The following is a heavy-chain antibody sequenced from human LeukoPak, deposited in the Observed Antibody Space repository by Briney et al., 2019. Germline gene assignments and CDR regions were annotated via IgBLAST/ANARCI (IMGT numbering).Heavy chain of an antibody. D-gene: IGHD4-17*01. J-gene: IGHJ6*02. CDR1: GGSFSGYY. Sequence: KPSETLSLTCAVYGGSFSGYYWSWIRQPPGKGLEWIGEINHSGSTNYNPSLKSRVTISVDTSKNQFSLKLSSVTAADTAAYYCARVLMHFYGDYPINGMDVWGQGTTVTVSS. CDR3: ARVLMHFYGDYPINGMDV. CDR2: INHSGST. V-gene: IGHV4-34*01.